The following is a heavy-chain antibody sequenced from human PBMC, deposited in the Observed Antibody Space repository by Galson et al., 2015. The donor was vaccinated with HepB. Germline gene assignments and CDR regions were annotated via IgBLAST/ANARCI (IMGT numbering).Heavy chain of an antibody. CDR1: GFTFNSYA. CDR3: AKDFSGWSGFDY. J-gene: IGHJ4*02. Sequence: SLRLSCAASGFTFNSYAMSWVRQAPGKGLEWVSSISGSGENTYYADSERGRFAISRDNSKNTLSLQMSGLRADDTAVYFCAKDFSGWSGFDYWDLGTLVTVSS. V-gene: IGHV3-23*01. CDR2: ISGSGENT. D-gene: IGHD6-19*01.